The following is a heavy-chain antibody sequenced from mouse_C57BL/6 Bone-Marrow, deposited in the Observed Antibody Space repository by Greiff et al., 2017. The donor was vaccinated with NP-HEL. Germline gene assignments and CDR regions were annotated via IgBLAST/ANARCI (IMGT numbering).Heavy chain of an antibody. CDR2: INPYNGGT. Sequence: VQLQQSGPVLVKPGASVKMSCKASGYTFTDYYMNWVKQSHGKSLEWIGVINPYNGGTSYNQKFKGKATLTVDTSSSTAYMELNSLTSEDSAVYYCERRGGYGHDRDYWGQGTTLTVSS. CDR3: ERRGGYGHDRDY. J-gene: IGHJ2*01. CDR1: GYTFTDYY. V-gene: IGHV1-19*01. D-gene: IGHD2-2*01.